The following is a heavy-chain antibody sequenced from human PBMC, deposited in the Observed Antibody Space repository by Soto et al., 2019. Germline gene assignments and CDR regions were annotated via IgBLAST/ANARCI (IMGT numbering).Heavy chain of an antibody. CDR2: LSGSGVST. D-gene: IGHD3-22*01. V-gene: IGHV3-23*01. CDR1: GFTFSSYA. CDR3: AKGGGSKDYYDTSGYYLYYCYAMDV. J-gene: IGHJ6*02. Sequence: EVQLLESGGGLVQPGGSLRLSCAASGFTFSSYAMTWVRQAPGKGLEWVSALSGSGVSTYYADSVKGRFTISRDNSKNTLYLQMNSLRAEDTVVYYCAKGGGSKDYYDTSGYYLYYCYAMDVWGQGTTVTVSS.